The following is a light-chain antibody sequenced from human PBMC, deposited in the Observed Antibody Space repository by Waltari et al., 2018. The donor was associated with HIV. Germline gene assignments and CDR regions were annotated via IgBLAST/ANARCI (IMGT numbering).Light chain of an antibody. Sequence: QSALTQPASVSGSPGQSIPIHCPGTSGDVGGYNYVSWYQQYPGKAPKPMIYEVSNRPSGVSNRFSGSKSGNTASLTISGLQAEDEADYYCSSYTSSSTLVFGGGSKLTVL. CDR1: SGDVGGYNY. CDR3: SSYTSSSTLV. CDR2: EVS. V-gene: IGLV2-14*01. J-gene: IGLJ2*01.